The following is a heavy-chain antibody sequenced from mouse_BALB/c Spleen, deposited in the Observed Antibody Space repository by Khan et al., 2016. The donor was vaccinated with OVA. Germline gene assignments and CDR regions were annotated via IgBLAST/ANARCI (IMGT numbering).Heavy chain of an antibody. D-gene: IGHD2-14*01. CDR1: GYTFTDYI. CDR2: IFPGSGTP. V-gene: IGHV1-77*01. Sequence: QVQLKQSGPELVKPGASLKVSCKASGYTFTDYIIGWVKQSTRQGLEWIGDIFPGSGTPYYNEKFKDKATLTADKSSNPAYMQLSSLTSEDSAVYFCARGGYSVFAYWGQGTLVTVSA. CDR3: ARGGYSVFAY. J-gene: IGHJ3*01.